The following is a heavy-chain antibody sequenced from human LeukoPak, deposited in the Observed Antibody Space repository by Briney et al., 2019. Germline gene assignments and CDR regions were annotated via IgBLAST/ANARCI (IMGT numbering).Heavy chain of an antibody. CDR3: ARDPITRHSSGYQYNWFDP. CDR1: GLTFEDYG. CDR2: INWNGGSR. D-gene: IGHD3-22*01. Sequence: GGSLRLSCAASGLTFEDYGMSWVRQAPGKGLKWVSGINWNGGSRHYADSVKGRFTISRDNAKNSLYLQMTSLRAEDTAVYYCARDPITRHSSGYQYNWFDPWGQGTLVTVSS. J-gene: IGHJ5*02. V-gene: IGHV3-20*04.